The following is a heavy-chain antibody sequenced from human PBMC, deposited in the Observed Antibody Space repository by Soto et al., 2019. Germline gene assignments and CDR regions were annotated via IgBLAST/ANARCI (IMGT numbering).Heavy chain of an antibody. CDR2: IYYSGSS. V-gene: IGHV4-39*01. Sequence: SETLSLTCTVSGGSISSSSYYWGWIRQPPGKGLEWIGSIYYSGSSYYNPSLKGRVTISVDTSKNQFSLKLSSVTAADTAVYYCARHRSGSLAWFDPWGQGTLVTVPQ. CDR3: ARHRSGSLAWFDP. D-gene: IGHD5-12*01. J-gene: IGHJ5*02. CDR1: GGSISSSSYY.